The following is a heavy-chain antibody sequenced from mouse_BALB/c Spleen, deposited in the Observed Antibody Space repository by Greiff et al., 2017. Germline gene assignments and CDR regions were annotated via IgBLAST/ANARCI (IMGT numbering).Heavy chain of an antibody. D-gene: IGHD2-1*01. V-gene: IGHV5-6-4*01. Sequence: EVKLVESGGGLVKPGGSLKLSCAASGFTFSSYTMSWVRQTPEKRLEWVATISSGGSYTYYPDSVKGRFTISRDNAKNTLYLQMSSLKSEDTAMYYCTREGGNLLRPGYYFDYWGQGTTLTVSS. J-gene: IGHJ2*01. CDR1: GFTFSSYT. CDR2: ISSGGSYT. CDR3: TREGGNLLRPGYYFDY.